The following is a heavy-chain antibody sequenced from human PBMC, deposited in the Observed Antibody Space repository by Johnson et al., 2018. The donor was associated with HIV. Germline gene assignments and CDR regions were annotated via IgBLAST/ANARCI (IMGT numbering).Heavy chain of an antibody. CDR3: AREGRLGSYLGGVAFDI. J-gene: IGHJ3*02. D-gene: IGHD1-26*01. CDR1: GFTFSSYG. CDR2: IRYDGSNK. Sequence: QMQLVEYGGGVVQPGGSLRLSCAASGFTFSSYGMHWVRQAPGKGLAWVAFIRYDGSNKYYADSVKGRFTISRDNSKNTLYLQMNSLRAEDTAVYYCAREGRLGSYLGGVAFDIWGQGTMVTVSS. V-gene: IGHV3-30*02.